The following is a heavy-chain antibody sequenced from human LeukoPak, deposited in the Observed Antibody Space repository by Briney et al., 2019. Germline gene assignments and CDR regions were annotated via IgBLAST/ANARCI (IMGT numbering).Heavy chain of an antibody. V-gene: IGHV3-66*01. CDR2: IYVDGST. CDR3: ARDLATRQRTGLYDS. D-gene: IGHD3-16*02. J-gene: IGHJ4*02. CDR1: EISVSSNY. Sequence: PGGSLRLSCAASEISVSSNYMSWVRQAPGKGLQWVSVIYVDGSTYYADSVKGRITISRDNSRNTLYLQMNSLRAEDTAVYYCARDLATRQRTGLYDSWGQGALVTVSS.